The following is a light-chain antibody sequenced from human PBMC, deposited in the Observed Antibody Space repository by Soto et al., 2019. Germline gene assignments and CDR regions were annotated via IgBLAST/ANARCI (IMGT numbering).Light chain of an antibody. Sequence: EIVLTQSPLSLSVTPGQPASISCWSSQGPVYSDVETYLYWYLLKSGQPPQLLISEVSNRFSGVSDRFSGSGSGTDFTLKISRVDVEDVGVYYCILSIQLPITFGQGTRLEIK. V-gene: IGKV2D-29*01. CDR3: ILSIQLPIT. CDR1: QGPVYSDVETY. CDR2: EVS. J-gene: IGKJ5*01.